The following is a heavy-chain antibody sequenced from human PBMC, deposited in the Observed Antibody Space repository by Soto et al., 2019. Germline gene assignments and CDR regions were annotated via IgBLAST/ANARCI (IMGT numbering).Heavy chain of an antibody. CDR3: ARHGQTPYRRFYYFGLDV. D-gene: IGHD3-16*02. CDR2: IFYTGTT. Sequence: SETLSLTCTVSNDSITSSRHYWAWIRQAPGKGLEWIGTIFYTGTTYYNPSLASRVTLPVATSKNQISLLLNSVAVADTAIYLCARHGQTPYRRFYYFGLDVWRQGTTVT. CDR1: NDSITSSRHY. V-gene: IGHV4-39*01. J-gene: IGHJ6*02.